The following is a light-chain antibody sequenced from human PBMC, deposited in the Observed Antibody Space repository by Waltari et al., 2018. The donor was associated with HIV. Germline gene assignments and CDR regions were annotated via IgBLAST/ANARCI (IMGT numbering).Light chain of an antibody. CDR3: STWDDSLKDVL. V-gene: IGLV1-47*01. CDR2: RDN. CDR1: SSNVGRHA. Sequence: QSALPQPPSASGTPGQRVTISCSGSSSNVGRHAVYWYQKFPGSAPRLVINRDNQRPPGVSDRFSGSKSGAAASLAISGLRSEDEADFYCSTWDDSLKDVLFGGGTKLTVL. J-gene: IGLJ2*01.